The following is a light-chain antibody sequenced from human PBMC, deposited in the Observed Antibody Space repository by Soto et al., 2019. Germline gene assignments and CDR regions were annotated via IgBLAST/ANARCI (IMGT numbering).Light chain of an antibody. V-gene: IGKV3-15*01. Sequence: KVMTQSPATLSVSPWERATLSCRASQSVRSNLAWYQQKPGQAPRLLIYAASTRATAIPARFSGSGSGTEFTLSISSLQSEDFAVYYCQQYNTWPRTFGQGIKVDI. CDR1: QSVRSN. CDR3: QQYNTWPRT. J-gene: IGKJ1*01. CDR2: AAS.